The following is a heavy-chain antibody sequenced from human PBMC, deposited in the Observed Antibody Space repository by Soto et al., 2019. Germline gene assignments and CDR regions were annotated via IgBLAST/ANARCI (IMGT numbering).Heavy chain of an antibody. D-gene: IGHD5-18*01. V-gene: IGHV3-23*01. CDR2: ISGSGGST. CDR3: AKVLSYGTYYFAY. J-gene: IGHJ4*02. CDR1: GFTFSSYA. Sequence: EVQLLESGGGLVQPGGSLRLSCAASGFTFSSYAMSWVRQAPGKGLEWVSAISGSGGSTYYADSVKGRFTIPRDNXKTALYLQMNSLRAEDTAVYYCAKVLSYGTYYFAYWGQGTLVTVSS.